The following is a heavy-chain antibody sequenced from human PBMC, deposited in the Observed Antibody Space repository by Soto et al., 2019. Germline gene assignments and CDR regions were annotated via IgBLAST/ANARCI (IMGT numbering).Heavy chain of an antibody. CDR1: GGSISSGDYY. CDR2: IYYSGST. CDR3: ARGGLPYYYDSSGYFPGYWFDP. J-gene: IGHJ5*02. Sequence: PSETLSLTCTVSGGSISSGDYYWSWIRQPPGKGLEWIGYIYYSGSTYYNPSLKSRVTISVDTSKNQFSLKLSSVTAADTAVYYCARGGLPYYYDSSGYFPGYWFDPWGQGTLVTVSS. V-gene: IGHV4-30-4*01. D-gene: IGHD3-22*01.